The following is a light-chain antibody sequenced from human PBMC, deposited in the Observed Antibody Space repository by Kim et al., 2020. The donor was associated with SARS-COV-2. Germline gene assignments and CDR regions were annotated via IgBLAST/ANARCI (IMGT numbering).Light chain of an antibody. V-gene: IGLV10-54*04. CDR3: SAWDRSLSAWV. CDR2: RNN. CDR1: TNKVGDQG. J-gene: IGLJ3*02. Sequence: RQAAALPCPGATNKVGDQGPTWLQTHQGHPPKLLSYRNNNRPSGISERFSASRSGNTASLTITGLQPDDEADYYCSAWDRSLSAWVFGGGTQLTVL.